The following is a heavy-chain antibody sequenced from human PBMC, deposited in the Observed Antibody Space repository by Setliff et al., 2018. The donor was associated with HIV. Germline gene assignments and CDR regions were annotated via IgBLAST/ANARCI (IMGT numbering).Heavy chain of an antibody. J-gene: IGHJ4*02. CDR2: ISPGDCST. V-gene: IGHV1-46*01. CDR1: GYTFTSYY. D-gene: IGHD5-18*01. Sequence: ASVKVSCKASGYTFTSYYIYCVRQAPGQGLQWMGIISPGDCSTIYAQKFQGRVTMTRDTSTSTLYMELSSLRSEDTAVYYCASIELAAMVPVDYWGQGTLVTVSS. CDR3: ASIELAAMVPVDY.